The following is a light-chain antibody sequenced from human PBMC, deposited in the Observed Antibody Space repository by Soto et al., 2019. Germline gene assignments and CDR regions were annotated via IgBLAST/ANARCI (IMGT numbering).Light chain of an antibody. J-gene: IGLJ2*01. CDR2: EGS. V-gene: IGLV2-23*01. Sequence: QSALTQPASVSGSPGQSITISCTGTSSDVGSYNLVSWYQQHPGKAPKLMIYEGSKRPSGVSNRFSGSKSGNTASLTISGLQAEDEADYYCCSYAGSRGLVFGGGTALTV. CDR3: CSYAGSRGLV. CDR1: SSDVGSYNL.